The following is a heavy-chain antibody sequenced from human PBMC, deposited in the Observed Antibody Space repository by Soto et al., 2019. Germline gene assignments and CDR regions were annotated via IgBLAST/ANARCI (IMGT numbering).Heavy chain of an antibody. Sequence: SVKVSCKASGYTFTSYDINWVRQATGQGLEWMGWMNPNSGNTGYAQKFQGRVTMTRNTSISTAYMELSSLRSEDTAVYYCARGRFSYSSSLYELYYYYDVMDFSGQRSTVIGSS. CDR1: GYTFTSYD. D-gene: IGHD6-13*01. CDR3: ARGRFSYSSSLYELYYYYDVMDF. CDR2: MNPNSGNT. V-gene: IGHV1-8*01. J-gene: IGHJ6*02.